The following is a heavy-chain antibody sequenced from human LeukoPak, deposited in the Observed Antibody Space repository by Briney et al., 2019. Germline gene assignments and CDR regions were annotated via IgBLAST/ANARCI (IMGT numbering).Heavy chain of an antibody. CDR3: ARRSSGSYGL. CDR1: GGSISSGSYY. V-gene: IGHV4-61*02. J-gene: IGHJ4*02. CDR2: IYTSGST. D-gene: IGHD1-26*01. Sequence: SETLSLTCTVSGGSISSGSYYWSWIRQPAGKGLEWIGRIYTSGSTNYNPSLKSRVTISVDTSKNQFSLKLSSVTAADTAVYYCARRSSGSYGLWGQGTLVTVSS.